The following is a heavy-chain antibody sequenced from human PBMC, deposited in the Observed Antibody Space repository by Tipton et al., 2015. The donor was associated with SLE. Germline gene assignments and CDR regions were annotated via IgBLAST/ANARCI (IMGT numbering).Heavy chain of an antibody. CDR1: GYSISSAYY. Sequence: TLSLTCAVSGYSISSAYYWGWIRQPPGKGLEWTGTVYHSGSASYNPSLKSRVTISVDTSKNHFSLKLSSVTAADTAVYYCARGVGATPWFDPWGQGTLVTVSS. V-gene: IGHV4-38-2*01. J-gene: IGHJ5*02. D-gene: IGHD1-26*01. CDR3: ARGVGATPWFDP. CDR2: VYHSGSA.